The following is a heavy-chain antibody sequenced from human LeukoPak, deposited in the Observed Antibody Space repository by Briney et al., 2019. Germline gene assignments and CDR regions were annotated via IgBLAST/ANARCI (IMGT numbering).Heavy chain of an antibody. D-gene: IGHD3-10*01. CDR2: IYPGDSDP. CDR3: ARPSGSYFKDYFDY. Sequence: GESLKISCKGSGYSFTSYWIAWVRQMPGESLEWMGIIYPGDSDPRYSPSFQGQVTISADKSISTAYLQWSSLKASDTAMYYCARPSGSYFKDYFDYWGQGTLVTVSS. J-gene: IGHJ4*02. V-gene: IGHV5-51*01. CDR1: GYSFTSYW.